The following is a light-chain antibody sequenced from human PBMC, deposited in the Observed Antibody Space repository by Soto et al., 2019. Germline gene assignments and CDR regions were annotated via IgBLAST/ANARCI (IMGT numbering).Light chain of an antibody. J-gene: IGLJ1*01. Sequence: QSVMTQPPSASGTPGQRVTISASGSSSNSRSSTFRWYQQVPRAPPKLLSYDNDEWPPGVPGRFSGSESGTWAPLAISGLQAEDEADYYCATWDDRPNGDGFGPGTKVTV. V-gene: IGLV1-44*01. CDR3: ATWDDRPNGDG. CDR2: DND. CDR1: SSNSRSST.